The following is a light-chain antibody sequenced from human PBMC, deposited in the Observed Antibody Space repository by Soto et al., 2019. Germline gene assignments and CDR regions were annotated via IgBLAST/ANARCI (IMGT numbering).Light chain of an antibody. CDR2: END. CDR1: DSNIWYNS. Sequence: QSVLTQPPSVSAAPGQMITISCSGSDSNIWYNSVSWYQQLPGTAPKLLISENDERPSDLPDRFSASKSGTSATLGITGLQTGDEATYFCGTWDNGLSVVVFGGGTKLTVL. CDR3: GTWDNGLSVVV. V-gene: IGLV1-51*02. J-gene: IGLJ2*01.